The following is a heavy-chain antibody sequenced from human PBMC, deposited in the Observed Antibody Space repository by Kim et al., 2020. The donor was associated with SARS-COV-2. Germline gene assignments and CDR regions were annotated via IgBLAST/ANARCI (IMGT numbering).Heavy chain of an antibody. Sequence: VKSRKTINPDTSKNQFSLQLNSVTPEDTAVYYCARAPGYSSSWYWYYFDYWGQGTLVTVSS. J-gene: IGHJ4*02. D-gene: IGHD6-13*01. CDR3: ARAPGYSSSWYWYYFDY. V-gene: IGHV6-1*01.